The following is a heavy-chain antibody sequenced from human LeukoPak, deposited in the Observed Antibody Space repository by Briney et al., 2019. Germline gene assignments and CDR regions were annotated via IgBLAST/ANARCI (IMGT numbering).Heavy chain of an antibody. CDR2: ISAHNGNT. CDR3: ARKSYVWGSYRPDDALDI. D-gene: IGHD3-16*02. CDR1: GYTFTSYD. Sequence: ASVKVSCTASGYTFTSYDINWVRQAPGQGLEWMGWISAHNGNTNYAQKLQGRVTMTTDTSTSTAYMELRSLRSDDTAIYYCARKSYVWGSYRPDDALDIWGQGTMVTVSS. V-gene: IGHV1-18*01. J-gene: IGHJ3*02.